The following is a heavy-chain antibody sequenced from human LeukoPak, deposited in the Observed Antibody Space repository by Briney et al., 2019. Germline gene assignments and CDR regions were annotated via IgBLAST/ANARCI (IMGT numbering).Heavy chain of an antibody. CDR3: ARGPQEYYFDY. J-gene: IGHJ4*02. V-gene: IGHV4-34*01. Sequence: SETLSLTCVVYGGSFSGYYWSWIRQPPEKGLEWIGEINHGGRTNFNPSLKSRVTISVDTSNIQFSLKLSSVTAADTAVYYCARGPQEYYFDYWGQGTLVTVSS. CDR2: INHGGRT. CDR1: GGSFSGYY.